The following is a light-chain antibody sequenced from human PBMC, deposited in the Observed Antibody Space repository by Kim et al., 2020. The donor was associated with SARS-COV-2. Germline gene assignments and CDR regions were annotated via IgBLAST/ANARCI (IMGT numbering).Light chain of an antibody. J-gene: IGKJ1*01. CDR2: GAS. CDR3: QHYSIYWT. V-gene: IGKV1-13*02. CDR1: QGISNA. Sequence: SAVGEDRVTITCRASQGISNALAWYQQKPGNAPKLLIYGASNLESAVPSRFGGSGSGTEFTLTITSLQPDDVATYYCQHYSIYWTFGQGTKVDIK.